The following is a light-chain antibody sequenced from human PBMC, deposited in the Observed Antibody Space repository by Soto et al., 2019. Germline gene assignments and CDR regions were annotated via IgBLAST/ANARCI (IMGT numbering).Light chain of an antibody. V-gene: IGKV3-20*01. CDR3: QQYSGAPPLT. CDR1: QSISSTY. Sequence: ENVLTPSPGTLSLSPGERATLSCRASQSISSTYLAWYQQKPGQPPRLLMYGASNRATGIPDRFSGSGSGTDFTLTISRLETEDFAVYYCQQYSGAPPLTFGGGTKVEIK. J-gene: IGKJ4*01. CDR2: GAS.